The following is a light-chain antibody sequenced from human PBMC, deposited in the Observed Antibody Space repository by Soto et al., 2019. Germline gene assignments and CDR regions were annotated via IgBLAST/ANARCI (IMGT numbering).Light chain of an antibody. CDR3: QQYDNWPRT. V-gene: IGKV3-15*01. CDR2: GAS. CDR1: QRVGIN. J-gene: IGKJ1*01. Sequence: EIVMTQSPASLSVSPGETATLSCRDSQRVGINLAWYQQKPGQAPRLLIYGASTRATGIPARFSVSGSGTDFTLPISSLQSEDVAVFYCQQYDNWPRTFGQGTKVEIK.